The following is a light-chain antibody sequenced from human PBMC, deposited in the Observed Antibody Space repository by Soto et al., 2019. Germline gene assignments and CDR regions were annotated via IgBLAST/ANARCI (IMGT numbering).Light chain of an antibody. V-gene: IGKV1-5*01. CDR1: QSISSW. J-gene: IGKJ1*01. CDR2: DAS. Sequence: DIKMTQSPSTLSTSVGGRVTITCRASQSISSWLAWYQQKPGKAPKLLIYDASSLQSGVPSRFTGSGFGTEFTLTISSLQPDDVATYYCQQYHRYSRTLGQGTKVDIK. CDR3: QQYHRYSRT.